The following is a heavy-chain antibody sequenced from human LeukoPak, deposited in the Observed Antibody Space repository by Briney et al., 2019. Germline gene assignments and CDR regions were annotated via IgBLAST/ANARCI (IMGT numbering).Heavy chain of an antibody. CDR3: AKARDYGSGSCFDY. Sequence: GGSLRLSCAASGFTFSSYGMHWVRQAPGKGLEWGAVIWYDGSNKYYADSVKGRFTISRDNSKNTLYLQMKSLRAEDTAVYYCAKARDYGSGSCFDYWGQGTLVTVSS. J-gene: IGHJ4*02. V-gene: IGHV3-33*06. CDR1: GFTFSSYG. D-gene: IGHD3-10*01. CDR2: IWYDGSNK.